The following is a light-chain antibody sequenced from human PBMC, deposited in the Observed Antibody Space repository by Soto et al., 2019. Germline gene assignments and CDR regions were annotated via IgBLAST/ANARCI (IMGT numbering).Light chain of an antibody. CDR2: EAS. CDR3: QRGSTWPWT. CDR1: QSVSSS. J-gene: IGKJ1*01. Sequence: EIVLTQSPATLSLSPGERATLSCRASQSVSSSLAWYQQKLGQAPRLLIYEASDRATGIPARFSGSGSGTDFTLIISSLEPEDFAVYYCQRGSTWPWTFGQGTKVEIK. V-gene: IGKV3-11*01.